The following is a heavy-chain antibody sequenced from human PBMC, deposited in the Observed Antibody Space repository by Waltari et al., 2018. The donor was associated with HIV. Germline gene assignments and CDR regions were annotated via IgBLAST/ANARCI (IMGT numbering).Heavy chain of an antibody. D-gene: IGHD3-22*01. Sequence: QVQLVESGGGVVQPGRSLRLSCAAAGFTFSSFGIHWVRQAPGKGLEWVSVISYDGSNMYDADSVKGRFTISRDNSKNTLYLQMNSLRIEDTAVYYCAKGGPVEYYDNRNYLDSWGQGTLVTVSS. CDR1: GFTFSSFG. V-gene: IGHV3-30*18. CDR3: AKGGPVEYYDNRNYLDS. J-gene: IGHJ4*02. CDR2: ISYDGSNM.